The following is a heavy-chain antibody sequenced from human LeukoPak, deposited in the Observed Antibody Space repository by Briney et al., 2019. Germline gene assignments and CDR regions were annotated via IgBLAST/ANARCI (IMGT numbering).Heavy chain of an antibody. J-gene: IGHJ4*02. D-gene: IGHD3-10*01. V-gene: IGHV3-9*01. Sequence: LSLTCTVSGGSISSYYWSWIRQPPGKGLEWVSGISWNSGSIGYADSVKGRFTISRDNAKNSLYLQMNSLRAEDTALYYCAKGLFSYGSGSDYWGQGTLVTVSS. CDR3: AKGLFSYGSGSDY. CDR1: GGSISSYY. CDR2: ISWNSGSI.